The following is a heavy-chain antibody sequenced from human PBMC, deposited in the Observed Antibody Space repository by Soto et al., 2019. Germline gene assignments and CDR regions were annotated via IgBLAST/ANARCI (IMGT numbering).Heavy chain of an antibody. D-gene: IGHD2-15*01. CDR3: ARQDIVTNPLRGVYFDI. V-gene: IGHV5-51*01. CDR1: GYSFARYW. J-gene: IGHJ4*02. CDR2: IYPDDSDT. Sequence: PGESLKISCKASGYSFARYWIGWVRQMPGKGLEWMGLIYPDDSDTRYSPSFQGQVTISADKSINTAYLQWSSLQASDTAMYLCARQDIVTNPLRGVYFDIWGQGALVTVSS.